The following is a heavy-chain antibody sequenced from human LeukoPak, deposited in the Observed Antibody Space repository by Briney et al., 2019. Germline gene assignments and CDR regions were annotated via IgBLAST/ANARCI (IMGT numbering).Heavy chain of an antibody. CDR1: GYTFTIYY. CDR3: ARGGNTAAFDY. Sequence: ASVKVSFKASGYTFTIYYMHWVRQAPGQGLEWMGIINPSGGSTSYAQKFQGRVTMTRDTSTSTVYMELSSLRSEDTAVYYCARGGNTAAFDYWGQGTLVTVSS. CDR2: INPSGGST. V-gene: IGHV1-46*01. J-gene: IGHJ4*02. D-gene: IGHD2-21*02.